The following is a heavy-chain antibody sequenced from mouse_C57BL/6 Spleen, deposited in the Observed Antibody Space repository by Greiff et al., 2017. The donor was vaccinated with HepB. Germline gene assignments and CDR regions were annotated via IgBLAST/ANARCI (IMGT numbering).Heavy chain of an antibody. Sequence: EVHLVESGGDLVKPGGSLKLSCAASGFTFSSYGMSWVRQTPDKRLEWVATISSGGSYTYYPDSVKGRFTISRDNAKNTLYLQMSSLKSEDTAMYYCASLYGTNQRGAMDYWGQGTSVTVSS. CDR3: ASLYGTNQRGAMDY. J-gene: IGHJ4*01. CDR1: GFTFSSYG. CDR2: ISSGGSYT. V-gene: IGHV5-6*01. D-gene: IGHD1-1*01.